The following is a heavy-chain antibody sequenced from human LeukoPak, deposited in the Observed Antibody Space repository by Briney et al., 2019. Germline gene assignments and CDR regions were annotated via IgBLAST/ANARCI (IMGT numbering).Heavy chain of an antibody. D-gene: IGHD3-10*01. J-gene: IGHJ5*02. CDR3: ARAVRGVLYWFDP. Sequence: SVKVSCKASGYTFTNYGISWVRQAPGQGLEWMGGIIPIFGTANYAQKFQGRVTITADESTSTAYMELSSLRSEDTAVYYCARAVRGVLYWFDPWGQGTLVTVSS. CDR2: IIPIFGTA. CDR1: GYTFTNYG. V-gene: IGHV1-69*13.